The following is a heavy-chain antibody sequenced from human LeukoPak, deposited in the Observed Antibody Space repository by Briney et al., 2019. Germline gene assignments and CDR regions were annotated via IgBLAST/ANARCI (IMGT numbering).Heavy chain of an antibody. D-gene: IGHD4-17*01. CDR3: ARLLSHGDYLRWFDP. V-gene: IGHV4-39*01. CDR2: IYYSGNT. CDR1: GGSISISNYY. J-gene: IGHJ5*02. Sequence: PSETLSLTRTVSGGSISISNYYWGWIRPPPGKALEWIGSIYYSGNTYYNPSLKSRVTISVDTSKNQFSLKLSSVTAADTAVYYCARLLSHGDYLRWFDPWGQGTLVTVSS.